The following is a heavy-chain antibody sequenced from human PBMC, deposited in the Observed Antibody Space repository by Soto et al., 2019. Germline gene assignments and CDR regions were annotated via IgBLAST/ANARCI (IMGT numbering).Heavy chain of an antibody. CDR1: RFTFSDYG. V-gene: IGHV3-30*18. J-gene: IGHJ6*02. D-gene: IGHD4-17*01. CDR3: AKAGGDDDYYGMGV. CDR2: ISYSGSDT. Sequence: QVQLVESGGGVVQPGRSLRLSCAASRFTFSDYGMHWVRQAPGKGLEWVAVISYSGSDTYYADSVKGRFTISRDNSKKTLYLQMNSLRTEDTAVYYCAKAGGDDDYYGMGVWGQGTTVTVSS.